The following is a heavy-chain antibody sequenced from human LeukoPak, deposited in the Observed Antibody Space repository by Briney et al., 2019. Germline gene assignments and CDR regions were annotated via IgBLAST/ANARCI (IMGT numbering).Heavy chain of an antibody. Sequence: GGSLRLSCAASGFTFSSYSMNWVRQAPGKGLEWVSYISSSSSTIYYADSVKGRFTISRDNAKSSLYLQMNSLRAEDTAVYYCARGNYDSSGYLPNIDYWGQGTLVTVSS. D-gene: IGHD3-22*01. V-gene: IGHV3-48*01. J-gene: IGHJ4*02. CDR3: ARGNYDSSGYLPNIDY. CDR2: ISSSSSTI. CDR1: GFTFSSYS.